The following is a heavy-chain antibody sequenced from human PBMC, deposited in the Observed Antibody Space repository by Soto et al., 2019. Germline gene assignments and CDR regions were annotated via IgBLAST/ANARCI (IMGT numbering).Heavy chain of an antibody. D-gene: IGHD3-10*01. CDR3: AKYFTLVRGVIIEALDI. J-gene: IGHJ3*02. CDR2: ISSSSSTI. Sequence: GGPLRLSCAASGFTFSSYSMNWVRQAPGKGLEWVSYISSSSSTIYYADSVKGRFTISRDNSKNTLYLQMNSLRAEDTAVYYCAKYFTLVRGVIIEALDIWPQGTMDTFSS. V-gene: IGHV3-48*01. CDR1: GFTFSSYS.